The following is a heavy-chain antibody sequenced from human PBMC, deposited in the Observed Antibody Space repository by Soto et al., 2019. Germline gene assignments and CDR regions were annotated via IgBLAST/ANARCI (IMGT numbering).Heavy chain of an antibody. CDR3: AKAGVAVTTQNHWFDP. J-gene: IGHJ5*02. Sequence: EVQLVESGGGLVQPGRSLRLSCAASGFTFDDYAMHWVRQAPGKGLEWVSGISWNSGSIGYADSVKGRFTISRDNAKNSLYLQMNSLRAEDTALYYCAKAGVAVTTQNHWFDPWGQGTLVTVSS. V-gene: IGHV3-9*01. CDR1: GFTFDDYA. CDR2: ISWNSGSI. D-gene: IGHD4-17*01.